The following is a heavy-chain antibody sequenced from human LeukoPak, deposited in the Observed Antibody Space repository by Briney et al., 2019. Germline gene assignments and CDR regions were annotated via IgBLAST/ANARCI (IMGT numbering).Heavy chain of an antibody. Sequence: GGSLRLSCAASGFTFSSYGMHWVRQAPGKGLEWVSVISYDGSNKYYADSVKGRFTISRDNSKNTLYLQMNSLRAEDTAVYYCAKIPSATVVTSFGLWGQGTLVTVSS. CDR1: GFTFSSYG. J-gene: IGHJ5*02. CDR2: ISYDGSNK. CDR3: AKIPSATVVTSFGL. D-gene: IGHD4-23*01. V-gene: IGHV3-30*18.